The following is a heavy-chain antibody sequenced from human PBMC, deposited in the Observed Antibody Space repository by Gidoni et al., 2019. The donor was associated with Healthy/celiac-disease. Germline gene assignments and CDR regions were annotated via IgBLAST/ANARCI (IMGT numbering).Heavy chain of an antibody. J-gene: IGHJ4*02. CDR3: AGDSSGYLGY. Sequence: QVQLQQWGAGLLKPSETLSLTCAAYGGSFSGYYWSWIRQPPGKGLEWIGEINHSGSTNYNPSLKSRVTISVDTSKNQFSLKLSSVTAADTAVYYCAGDSSGYLGYWGQGTLVTVSS. CDR1: GGSFSGYY. CDR2: INHSGST. V-gene: IGHV4-34*01. D-gene: IGHD3-22*01.